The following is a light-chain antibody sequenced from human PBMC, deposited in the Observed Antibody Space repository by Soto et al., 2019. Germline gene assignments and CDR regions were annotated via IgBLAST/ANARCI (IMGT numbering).Light chain of an antibody. CDR3: QQYGSSSPIT. Sequence: EIVLTQSPDTLSLSPGERATLSCRASQSVSSSYLAWYQQKPGQAPRLLIYGASSRATGIPDRFSGSGSGTDFTLTISRLEPEDFAAYYCQQYGSSSPITFGQGTRLEIK. CDR2: GAS. V-gene: IGKV3-20*01. CDR1: QSVSSSY. J-gene: IGKJ5*01.